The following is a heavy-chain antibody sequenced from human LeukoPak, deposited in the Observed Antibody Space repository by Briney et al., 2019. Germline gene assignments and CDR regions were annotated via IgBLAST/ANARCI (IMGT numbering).Heavy chain of an antibody. D-gene: IGHD6-13*01. CDR1: GYTFTSYY. CDR3: AKRIGQQLVLGY. Sequence: ASVKVSCKASGYTFTSYYMHWVRQAPGQGLEWMGIINPSGGSTSYAQKFQGRVTMTRDTSTSTVYMELSSLRSEDTAVYYCAKRIGQQLVLGYWGQGTLVTVSS. V-gene: IGHV1-46*01. J-gene: IGHJ4*02. CDR2: INPSGGST.